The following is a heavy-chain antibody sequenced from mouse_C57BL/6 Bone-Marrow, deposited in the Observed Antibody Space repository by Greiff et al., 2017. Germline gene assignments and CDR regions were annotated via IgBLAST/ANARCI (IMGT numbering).Heavy chain of an antibody. V-gene: IGHV1-62-2*01. CDR1: GYIFTEYT. Sequence: QVQLKESGAELVKPGASVKLSCKASGYIFTEYTIHWVKQRSGQGLEWIGWFYPGSGSIKYNERFKDKATLTADKSSKPVYMELSRLTSEDSAVYFCARHERYYDYEGYFDYWGQGTTLTVSS. J-gene: IGHJ2*01. D-gene: IGHD2-4*01. CDR3: ARHERYYDYEGYFDY. CDR2: FYPGSGSI.